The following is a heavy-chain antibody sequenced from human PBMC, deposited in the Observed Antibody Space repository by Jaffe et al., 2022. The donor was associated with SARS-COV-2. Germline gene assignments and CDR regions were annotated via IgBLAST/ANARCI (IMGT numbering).Heavy chain of an antibody. V-gene: IGHV3-11*01. Sequence: QVQLVESGGGLVKPGGSLRLSCAASGFTFSEYYMTWIRQAPGKGLEWVSHISNGGGTKYYAESVKGRSTISRDNAKNSLSLEMNSLRAEDTAVYYCARWGAGLTGYYYLDHWGQGTLVTVSS. CDR3: ARWGAGLTGYYYLDH. CDR2: ISNGGGTK. CDR1: GFTFSEYY. J-gene: IGHJ4*02. D-gene: IGHD3-9*01.